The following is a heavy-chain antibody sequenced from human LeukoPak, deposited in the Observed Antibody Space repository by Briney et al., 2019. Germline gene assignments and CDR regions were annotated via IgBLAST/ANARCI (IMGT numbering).Heavy chain of an antibody. CDR3: ARAGRVEVAATHDLDY. CDR2: INPSGGST. D-gene: IGHD2-15*01. J-gene: IGHJ4*02. Sequence: ASVKVSCKASGYTFTSYYMHWVRQAPGQGLEWMGIINPSGGSTSYAQKFQGRVTMTRDTSTSTVYMELSSLRSEDTAVYYCARAGRVEVAATHDLDYWAQGTRVRVPS. V-gene: IGHV1-46*01. CDR1: GYTFTSYY.